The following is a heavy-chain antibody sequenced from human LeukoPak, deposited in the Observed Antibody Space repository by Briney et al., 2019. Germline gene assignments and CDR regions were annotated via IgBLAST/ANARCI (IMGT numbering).Heavy chain of an antibody. D-gene: IGHD3-10*01. Sequence: SETLSLTRAVYGGSFSGYYWSWIRQPPGKGLEWIGEINHSGSTNYNPSLKSRVTISVDTSKNQFSLKLSSVTAADTAVYYCARVGSQYTTGRRGPIFDYWGQGTLVTVSS. CDR1: GGSFSGYY. CDR3: ARVGSQYTTGRRGPIFDY. CDR2: INHSGST. J-gene: IGHJ4*02. V-gene: IGHV4-34*01.